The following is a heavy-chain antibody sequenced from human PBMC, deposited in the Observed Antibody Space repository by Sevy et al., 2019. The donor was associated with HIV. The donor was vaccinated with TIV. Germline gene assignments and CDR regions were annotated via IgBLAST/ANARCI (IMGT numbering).Heavy chain of an antibody. J-gene: IGHJ4*02. V-gene: IGHV3-48*02. D-gene: IGHD3-16*02. CDR2: ISSSSSAI. CDR1: GFNVNDNY. CDR3: ARVQYYHYVWGSYRYDY. Sequence: GGSLRLSCAASGFNVNDNYMNWVRQAPGKGLEWLSYISSSSSAIYYADSVKGRFTISRDNAKNSLYLQMNSLRDEDTAVYFFARVQYYHYVWGSYRYDYWGQGTLVTVSS.